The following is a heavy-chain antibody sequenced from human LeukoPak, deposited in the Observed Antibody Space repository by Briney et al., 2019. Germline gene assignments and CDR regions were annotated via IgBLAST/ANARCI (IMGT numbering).Heavy chain of an antibody. J-gene: IGHJ4*02. D-gene: IGHD3-3*01. Sequence: GGSLRLSCAASGFTFSSYEMNWVRQAPGKGLEWVSYISSSGSTIYYADSVKGRFTISRDNSENTLYLQMNSLRAEDTAVYYCASDFWSGYYTADYWGQGTLVTVSS. CDR2: ISSSGSTI. CDR3: ASDFWSGYYTADY. V-gene: IGHV3-48*03. CDR1: GFTFSSYE.